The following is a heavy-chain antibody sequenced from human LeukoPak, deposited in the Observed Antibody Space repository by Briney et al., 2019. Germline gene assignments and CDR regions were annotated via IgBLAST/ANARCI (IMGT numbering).Heavy chain of an antibody. CDR2: IKQDGSEK. D-gene: IGHD6-19*01. V-gene: IGHV3-7*03. CDR1: GFTFSSYW. CDR3: ARETDYGYSSGWYTYYIDY. J-gene: IGHJ4*02. Sequence: GGSLRLSCAASGFTFSSYWMSWVRQAPGKGLEWVANIKQDGSEKYNVDSVKGRSTIPRDNAKNSLYLQMNSLRAEDTAVYYCARETDYGYSSGWYTYYIDYGGEGTLVTVSS.